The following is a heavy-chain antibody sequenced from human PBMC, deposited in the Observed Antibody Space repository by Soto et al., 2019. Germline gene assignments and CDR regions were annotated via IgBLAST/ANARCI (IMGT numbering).Heavy chain of an antibody. V-gene: IGHV1-69*13. CDR1: GGTFSSHA. CDR2: IIPIFGTA. J-gene: IGHJ3*02. CDR3: ARGSNWNDVAFDI. Sequence: GASVKVSCKASGGTFSSHAISWVRQAPGQGLEWMGGIIPIFGTANYAQKFQGRVTITADESTSTAYMELSSLRSEDTAVYYCARGSNWNDVAFDIWGQGTKVTVSS. D-gene: IGHD1-1*01.